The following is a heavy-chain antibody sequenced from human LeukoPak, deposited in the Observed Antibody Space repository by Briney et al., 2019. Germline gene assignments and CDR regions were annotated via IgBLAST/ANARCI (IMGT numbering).Heavy chain of an antibody. J-gene: IGHJ5*02. V-gene: IGHV4-59*08. Sequence: SETLSLTCTVSGGSISSYYWSWIRQPPGKGLEWIGYIYYSGSTNYNPSLKSRATVSVDTSKNQFSLKLSSVTAADTAVYYCARKQYSSGWYPWFDPWGQGTLVTVSS. CDR2: IYYSGST. CDR1: GGSISSYY. CDR3: ARKQYSSGWYPWFDP. D-gene: IGHD6-19*01.